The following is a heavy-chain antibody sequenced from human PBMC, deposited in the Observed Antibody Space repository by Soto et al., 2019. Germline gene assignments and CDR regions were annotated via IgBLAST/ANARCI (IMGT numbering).Heavy chain of an antibody. CDR1: GYTFSSYG. J-gene: IGHJ4*02. CDR2: ISAYNGNT. V-gene: IGHV1-18*01. CDR3: AIDSPPVDY. Sequence: QVQLVQSGAEVKKPGASVKVSCKASGYTFSSYGISWVRQAPGQGLEWMGWISAYNGNTKYAQKSQGRVTMTTDTSKSAAYMELRSRRSDDTTVYYCAIDSPPVDYWGQGTLVTVSS.